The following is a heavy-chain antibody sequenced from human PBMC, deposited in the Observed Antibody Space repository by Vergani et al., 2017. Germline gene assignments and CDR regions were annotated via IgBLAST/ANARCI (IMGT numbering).Heavy chain of an antibody. CDR2: IYTSGST. CDR1: GGSISSYY. D-gene: IGHD2-2*01. Sequence: QVQLQESGPGLVKPSETLSLTCTVSGGSISSYYWSWIRQPAGKGLEWIGRIYTSGSTNYNPSLKSRVTISVDTSKNQFSLKLSSVTAADTAVYYCARNFIVVVPAATSKRRVYNWFDPWGQGTLVTVSS. V-gene: IGHV4-4*07. CDR3: ARNFIVVVPAATSKRRVYNWFDP. J-gene: IGHJ5*02.